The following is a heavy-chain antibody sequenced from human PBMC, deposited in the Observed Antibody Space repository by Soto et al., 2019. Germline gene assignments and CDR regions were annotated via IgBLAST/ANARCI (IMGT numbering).Heavy chain of an antibody. CDR1: GYTFTSCG. Sequence: ASVQVSGKASGYTFTSCGIHWVRQAPGQRLEWMGWINAANGDTKYSPKFQGRVTITRDTSASTAYMELSSLRSEDTAVYYCVRRHVSATGIDWFDPWGQGTVVTVSS. J-gene: IGHJ5*02. V-gene: IGHV1-3*01. CDR3: VRRHVSATGIDWFDP. D-gene: IGHD6-13*01. CDR2: INAANGDT.